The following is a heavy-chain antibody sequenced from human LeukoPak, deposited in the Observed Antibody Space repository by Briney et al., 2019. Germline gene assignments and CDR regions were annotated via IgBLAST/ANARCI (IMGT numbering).Heavy chain of an antibody. CDR1: GFTFSNFG. V-gene: IGHV3-30*18. D-gene: IGHD6-19*01. Sequence: GGSLRLSCVASGFTFSNFGMHWVRQAPGKGLEWVVFISYGGSNKDYADSVKGRFTISRDNSKNTLYLQMDCLRPEDTAVYYCAKEGLLGSSGWYDDYWGQGTLVTVSS. CDR2: ISYGGSNK. J-gene: IGHJ4*02. CDR3: AKEGLLGSSGWYDDY.